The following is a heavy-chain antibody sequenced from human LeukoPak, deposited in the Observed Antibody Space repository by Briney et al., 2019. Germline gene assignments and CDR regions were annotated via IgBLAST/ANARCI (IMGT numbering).Heavy chain of an antibody. CDR1: GGSISSYY. CDR2: IYYSGST. Sequence: SETLSLTCTVSGGSISSYYWSWIRQPPGKGLEWIGYIYYSGSTNYNPSLKSRVTISVDTSKNQFSLKLSSVTAADTAVYYCAREMRLRLGELSFYYFDYWGQGTLVTVSS. CDR3: AREMRLRLGELSFYYFDY. V-gene: IGHV4-59*01. D-gene: IGHD3-16*02. J-gene: IGHJ4*02.